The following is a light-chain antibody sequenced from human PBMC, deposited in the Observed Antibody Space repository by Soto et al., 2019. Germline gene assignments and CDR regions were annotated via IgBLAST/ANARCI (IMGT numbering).Light chain of an antibody. CDR3: ASYAGTKLFF. Sequence: QSVLTQPPSASGSPGQSLTISCTGTSSDVGGYNYVSWYQQRPGKAPKLVIYEVTKRPSGVPDRFSGSKSGSTASLTVSGLQADDEAEYYCASYAGTKLFFFGSGTKLTVL. CDR2: EVT. J-gene: IGLJ1*01. V-gene: IGLV2-8*01. CDR1: SSDVGGYNY.